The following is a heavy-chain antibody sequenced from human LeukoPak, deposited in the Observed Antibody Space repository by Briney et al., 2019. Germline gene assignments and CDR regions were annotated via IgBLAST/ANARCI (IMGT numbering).Heavy chain of an antibody. Sequence: PSETLSLTCTVSGGSISSSSYYWSWIRQVPGKGLEWIGEIDHRGSSNYNPPLKSRATISVDTSKNHFSLSLTSVTAADTAVYYCATRSSTLAAARCFDDWGQGTVVTVSS. J-gene: IGHJ4*03. V-gene: IGHV4-39*02. CDR1: GGSISSSSYY. CDR2: IDHRGSS. D-gene: IGHD6-6*01. CDR3: ATRSSTLAAARCFDD.